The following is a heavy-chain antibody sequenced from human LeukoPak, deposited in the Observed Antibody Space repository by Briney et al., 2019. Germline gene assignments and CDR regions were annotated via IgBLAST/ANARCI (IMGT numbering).Heavy chain of an antibody. Sequence: SETLSLTCTVSGGSVSSGSYYWSWIRQPPGKGLEWIGYIDYSGRTNYNPSLRSRVTISVGTSKNNFSLKLSSVTAADTAVYYCARHSSSWYAANWGQGTLVTVSS. V-gene: IGHV4-61*03. CDR3: ARHSSSWYAAN. CDR1: GGSVSSGSYY. CDR2: IDYSGRT. D-gene: IGHD6-13*01. J-gene: IGHJ4*02.